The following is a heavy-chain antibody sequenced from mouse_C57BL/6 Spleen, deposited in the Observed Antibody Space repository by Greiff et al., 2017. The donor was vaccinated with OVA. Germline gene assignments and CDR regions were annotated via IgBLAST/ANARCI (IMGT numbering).Heavy chain of an antibody. Sequence: EVKLEESGGGLVQPGGSMKLSCVASGFTFSNYWMNWVRQSPEKGLEWVAQIRLKSDNYATHYAESVKGRFTISRDDSKSSVYLQMNNLRAEDTGIYYCTVDDYERGNWGQGTSVTVSS. CDR3: TVDDYERGN. J-gene: IGHJ4*01. D-gene: IGHD2-4*01. CDR1: GFTFSNYW. CDR2: IRLKSDNYAT. V-gene: IGHV6-3*01.